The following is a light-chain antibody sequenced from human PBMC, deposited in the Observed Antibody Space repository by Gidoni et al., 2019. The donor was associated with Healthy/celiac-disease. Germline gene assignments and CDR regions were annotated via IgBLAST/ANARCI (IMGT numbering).Light chain of an antibody. CDR1: KCVSSY. Sequence: VFTHSPATLSLSPGESATLACRASKCVSSYLAWYQQKPGQAPRLLIYDASNRATGIPARFSGSGSGTDVTLTISSLEPEDFAVYYCQQSSNWPPTFGGGTKVEIK. V-gene: IGKV3-11*01. CDR3: QQSSNWPPT. J-gene: IGKJ4*01. CDR2: DAS.